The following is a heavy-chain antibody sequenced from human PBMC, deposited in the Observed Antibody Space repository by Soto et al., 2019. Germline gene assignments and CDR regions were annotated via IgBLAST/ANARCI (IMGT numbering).Heavy chain of an antibody. Sequence: GGSLRLSCATSGFTVSSNYMSWVRQAPGKGLEWVSVIYSGGSTYYADSVKGRFTISRDNSKNTLYLHMNSLRAEDTAVYYCARLRSGYYYVGWYFDLWGRGTLVTAPQ. CDR2: IYSGGST. J-gene: IGHJ2*01. D-gene: IGHD3-22*01. CDR1: GFTVSSNY. CDR3: ARLRSGYYYVGWYFDL. V-gene: IGHV3-53*01.